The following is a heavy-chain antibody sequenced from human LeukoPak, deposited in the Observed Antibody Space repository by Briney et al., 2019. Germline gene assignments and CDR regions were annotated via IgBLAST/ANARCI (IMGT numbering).Heavy chain of an antibody. J-gene: IGHJ6*03. Sequence: SETLSLTCTVSGGSISSSSYYWGWIRQPPGKGLEWIGSIYYSGSTYYNPSRKRRVTRSVGTSKTQFSLKLSSVTAADTAVYYCAGDCSSHMDVWGKGTTVTVSS. CDR2: IYYSGST. CDR1: GGSISSSSYY. D-gene: IGHD2-15*01. CDR3: AGDCSSHMDV. V-gene: IGHV4-39*01.